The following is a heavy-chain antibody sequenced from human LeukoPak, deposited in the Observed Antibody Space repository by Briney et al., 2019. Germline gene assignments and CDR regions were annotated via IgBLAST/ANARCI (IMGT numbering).Heavy chain of an antibody. CDR2: FDPEDGET. CDR3: ARSSGSYYGSAEYFQH. V-gene: IGHV1-24*01. CDR1: GYTLTELS. D-gene: IGHD1-26*01. J-gene: IGHJ1*01. Sequence: ASVKVSCKVSGYTLTELSMHWVRQAPGKGLEWMGGFDPEDGETIYAQKFQGRVTMTEDTSTDTAYMELSSLRSEDTAVYYCARSSGSYYGSAEYFQHWGQGTLVTVSS.